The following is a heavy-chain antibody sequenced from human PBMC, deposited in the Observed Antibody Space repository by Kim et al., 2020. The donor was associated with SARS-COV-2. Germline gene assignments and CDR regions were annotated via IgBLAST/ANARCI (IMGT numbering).Heavy chain of an antibody. CDR2: IYSGGST. Sequence: GGSLRLSCAASGFTVSSNYMSWVRQAPGKGLEWVSVIYSGGSTYYADSVKGRCTISRDNSKNTLYLQMNSLRAEDTAVYDCARVVFFGCGIDYWGQGTLVTVSS. J-gene: IGHJ4*02. D-gene: IGHD3-10*01. CDR1: GFTVSSNY. V-gene: IGHV3-66*01. CDR3: ARVVFFGCGIDY.